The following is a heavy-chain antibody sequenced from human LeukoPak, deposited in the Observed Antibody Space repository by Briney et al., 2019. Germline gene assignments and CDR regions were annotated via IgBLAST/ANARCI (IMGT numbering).Heavy chain of an antibody. V-gene: IGHV3-23*01. CDR2: ISGSGGST. CDR1: GFTFSSYA. J-gene: IGHJ3*02. D-gene: IGHD3-3*01. Sequence: GGSLRLSCGASGFTFSSYAMSWVRQASGKGLEWVSAISGSGGSTYYADSVKGRFTISRDNSKNTLYLQMNSLRAEDTAVYYCAKDGHHYDFWSGYYLDAFDIWGQGTMATVSS. CDR3: AKDGHHYDFWSGYYLDAFDI.